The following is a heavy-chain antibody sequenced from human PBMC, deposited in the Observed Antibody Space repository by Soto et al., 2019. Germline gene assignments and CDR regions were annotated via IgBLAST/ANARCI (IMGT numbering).Heavy chain of an antibody. J-gene: IGHJ4*02. CDR2: IYYSGST. D-gene: IGHD3-16*02. CDR3: ARLRLGELSLMDY. CDR1: GGSISSSSYY. Sequence: SETLSLTCTVSGGSISSSSYYWGWIRQPPGKGLEWIGSIYYSGSTYYNPSLKSRVTISVDTSKNQFSLKLSSVTAADTAVYYCARLRLGELSLMDYWGQGTLVTVSS. V-gene: IGHV4-39*01.